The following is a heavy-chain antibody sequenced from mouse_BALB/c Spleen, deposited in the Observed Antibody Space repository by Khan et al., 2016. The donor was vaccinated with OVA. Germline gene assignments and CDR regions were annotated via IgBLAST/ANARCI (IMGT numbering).Heavy chain of an antibody. CDR2: VSTGGSYT. CDR1: GFTFTTYG. V-gene: IGHV5-6*01. J-gene: IGHJ3*01. CDR3: SRLAYYYDCEGFAY. D-gene: IGHD1-1*01. Sequence: EVELVESGGDLVKPGGSLKLSCAASGFTFTTYGMSWVRQAPDKRLVWVATVSTGGSYTYYPASVKGRFTISRDTAKNTFYLQMSGLRSEDTAMFYCSRLAYYYDCEGFAYWGQGTLVTVSA.